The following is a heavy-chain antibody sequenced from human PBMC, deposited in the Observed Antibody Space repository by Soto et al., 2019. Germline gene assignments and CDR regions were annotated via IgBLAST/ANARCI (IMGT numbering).Heavy chain of an antibody. D-gene: IGHD3-9*01. V-gene: IGHV1-18*01. CDR2: ISAYNGNT. J-gene: IGHJ4*02. Sequence: ASVKVSCKASVYTFTSYGISWVRQAPGQGLEWMGWISAYNGNTNYAQKLQGRVTMTTDTSTSTAYMELRSLRSDDTAVYYCARRYDILTGHSFDYWGQGTLVTVSS. CDR3: ARRYDILTGHSFDY. CDR1: VYTFTSYG.